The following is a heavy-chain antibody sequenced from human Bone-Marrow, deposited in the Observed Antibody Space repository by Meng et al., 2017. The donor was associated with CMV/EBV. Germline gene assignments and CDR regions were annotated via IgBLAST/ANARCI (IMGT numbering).Heavy chain of an antibody. J-gene: IGHJ6*02. Sequence: GSLRLSCAVYGGSFSGYYWSWIRQPPGKGLEWIGSIYYSGSTYYNPSLKSRVTISVDTSKNQFSLKLSSVTAADTAVYYCARGSGEIAYYYYYGMDVWGQGTTVTVSS. CDR2: IYYSGST. D-gene: IGHD2-15*01. V-gene: IGHV4-34*01. CDR3: ARGSGEIAYYYYYGMDV. CDR1: GGSFSGYY.